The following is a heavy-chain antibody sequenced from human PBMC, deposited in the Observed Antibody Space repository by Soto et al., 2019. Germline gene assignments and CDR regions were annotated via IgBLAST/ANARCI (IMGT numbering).Heavy chain of an antibody. CDR2: AYYRSRWIY. CDR3: ARDRLNPGYFEY. D-gene: IGHD6-6*01. Sequence: PSQTLSLTCAISGDSASNNGATWNWIRQSPSRGLEWLGRAYYRSRWIYDYAMSVKSRISINPDTSKNQVPLQLNSVTPADTAVYYCARDRLNPGYFEYWGQGTLVTVSS. J-gene: IGHJ4*02. CDR1: GDSASNNGAT. V-gene: IGHV6-1*01.